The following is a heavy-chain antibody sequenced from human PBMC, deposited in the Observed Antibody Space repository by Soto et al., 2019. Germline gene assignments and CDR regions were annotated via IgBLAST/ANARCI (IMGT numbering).Heavy chain of an antibody. Sequence: PSETLSLTCTVSGGSISSSSYYWGWIRQPPGKGLEWIGSIYYSGSTYYNPSLKSRVTISVDTSKNQFSLKLSSVTAADTAVYYCARRGYSSGSTRAFDLWGQGTMVTVSS. D-gene: IGHD6-19*01. V-gene: IGHV4-39*01. J-gene: IGHJ3*01. CDR2: IYYSGST. CDR3: ARRGYSSGSTRAFDL. CDR1: GGSISSSSYY.